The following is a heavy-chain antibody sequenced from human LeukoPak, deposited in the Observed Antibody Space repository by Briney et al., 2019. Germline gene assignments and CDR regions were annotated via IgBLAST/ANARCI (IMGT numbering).Heavy chain of an antibody. CDR3: TADMPTSSRASDY. CDR1: GFAFSEAW. Sequence: GGSLRLSCAASGFAFSEAWMSWVRQAPGMGLEWVGRIKSKTDGGTTDYAAPVKGRFTISRDDSKTMLYLQINSLKTHDTAVYYCTADMPTSSRASDYWGQGTLVTVSS. V-gene: IGHV3-15*01. D-gene: IGHD1-26*01. CDR2: IKSKTDGGTT. J-gene: IGHJ4*02.